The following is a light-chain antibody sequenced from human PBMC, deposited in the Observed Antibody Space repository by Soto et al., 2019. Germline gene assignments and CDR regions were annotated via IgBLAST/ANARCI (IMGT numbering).Light chain of an antibody. V-gene: IGKV1-12*01. Sequence: TKSPASVPASEEDRVTITCLASQSVRTYLNWYQHKPGTAPKVLIYAGTSLQSGVPSRFSGSGSGTNFTLTISSLQPEDFATYYCQQANSFPITFGHGARLEI. CDR2: AGT. CDR1: QSVRTY. CDR3: QQANSFPIT. J-gene: IGKJ5*01.